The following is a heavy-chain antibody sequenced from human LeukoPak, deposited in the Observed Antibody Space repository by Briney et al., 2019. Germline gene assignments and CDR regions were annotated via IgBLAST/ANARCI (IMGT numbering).Heavy chain of an antibody. V-gene: IGHV3-64*01. Sequence: AGGSLRLSCAASGFIFSGHPMHWVRQAPGKGLQCVSAISPDGTKTYYTNSVKGRFTISRDNSKNTLYLQMGSLRDEDMAMYYCAREEPAGSTDYWGQGTLVTVSS. J-gene: IGHJ4*02. CDR1: GFIFSGHP. CDR2: ISPDGTKT. CDR3: AREEPAGSTDY. D-gene: IGHD1-14*01.